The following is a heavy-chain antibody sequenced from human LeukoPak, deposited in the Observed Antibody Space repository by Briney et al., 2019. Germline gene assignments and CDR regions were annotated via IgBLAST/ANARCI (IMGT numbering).Heavy chain of an antibody. CDR3: AKDNWNGAY. D-gene: IGHD1-20*01. CDR1: GFIFSDYS. J-gene: IGHJ4*02. CDR2: ISGYGTYI. V-gene: IGHV3-21*01. Sequence: PGGSLRLSCAASGFIFSDYSMNWVRQAPGKGLEWVPSISGYGTYIYYADSVKGRFTISRDNTKNSLYLQMNSLRAEDTAVYYCAKDNWNGAYWGQGTLVTVSS.